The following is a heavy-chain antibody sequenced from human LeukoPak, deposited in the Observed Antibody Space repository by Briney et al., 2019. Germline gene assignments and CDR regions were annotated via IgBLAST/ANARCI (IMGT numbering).Heavy chain of an antibody. CDR1: GDSISSSTYY. Sequence: SETLSLTCTVSGDSISSSTYYWGWIRQPPGKGLEWIGSIYYNGRTYYSPSLKSRVNISIDTSHQFSLRLDSMTAADTAVYYCVRDPKSAVAADWFDPWGQGTLVTVSS. J-gene: IGHJ5*02. CDR2: IYYNGRT. D-gene: IGHD6-19*01. CDR3: VRDPKSAVAADWFDP. V-gene: IGHV4-39*07.